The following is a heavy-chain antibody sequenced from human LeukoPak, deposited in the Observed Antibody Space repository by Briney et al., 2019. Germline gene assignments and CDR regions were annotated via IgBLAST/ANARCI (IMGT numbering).Heavy chain of an antibody. CDR2: ISSGSNYI. CDR3: ARDLGGYSGFDY. D-gene: IGHD3-22*01. CDR1: GFTFSTNI. V-gene: IGHV3-21*04. J-gene: IGHJ4*02. Sequence: GGSLRLSCAASGFTFSTNIMNWVRQAPGKGLEWVSSISSGSNYIYYADSVKGRFTISRDNTKNSLYLQMNSLRAEDTAVYYCARDLGGYSGFDYWGQGTLVTVSS.